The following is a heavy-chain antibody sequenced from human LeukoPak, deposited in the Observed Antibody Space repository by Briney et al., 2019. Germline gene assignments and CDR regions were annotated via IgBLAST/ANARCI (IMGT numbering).Heavy chain of an antibody. V-gene: IGHV3-48*02. CDR3: ARGRGSSWYRALVDGFDP. CDR1: GFTFSSYS. D-gene: IGHD6-13*01. Sequence: PGGSLRLSCAASGFTFSSYSMNWVRQAPGKGLEWVSYISSSSSTICYADSVKGRFTISRDNAKNSLYLQMNSLRDEDTAVYYCARGRGSSWYRALVDGFDPWGQGTLVTVSS. CDR2: ISSSSSTI. J-gene: IGHJ5*02.